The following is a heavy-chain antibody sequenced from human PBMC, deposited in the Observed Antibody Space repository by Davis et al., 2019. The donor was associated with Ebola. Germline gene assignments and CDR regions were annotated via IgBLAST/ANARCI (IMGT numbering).Heavy chain of an antibody. CDR1: GYIFTSYA. CDR2: INAGNGDT. Sequence: ASVKVSCKASGYIFTSYAIHWVRQAPGQRLEWMGWINAGNGDTKYSQKFRGRVTMTTDTSTSTAYMELRSLRSDDTAVYYCARGGSSWYVGRFDPWGQGTLVTVSS. V-gene: IGHV1-3*01. D-gene: IGHD6-13*01. J-gene: IGHJ5*02. CDR3: ARGGSSWYVGRFDP.